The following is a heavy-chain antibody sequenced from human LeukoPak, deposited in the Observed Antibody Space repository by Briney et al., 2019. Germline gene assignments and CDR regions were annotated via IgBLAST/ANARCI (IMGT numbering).Heavy chain of an antibody. D-gene: IGHD1-1*01. J-gene: IGHJ4*02. V-gene: IGHV4-39*07. CDR3: ARVEGTAGVIDY. CDR2: IYYSGTT. Sequence: SETLSLTCTVSGGSIGRSSYYWGWIRQPPGKGLEWIGNIYYSGTTYYNPSLKSRVTISVDTSKNQFSLKLSSVTAADTAVYYCARVEGTAGVIDYWGQGTLVTVSS. CDR1: GGSIGRSSYY.